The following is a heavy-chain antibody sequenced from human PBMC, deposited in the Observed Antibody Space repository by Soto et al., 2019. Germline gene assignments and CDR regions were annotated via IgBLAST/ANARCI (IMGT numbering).Heavy chain of an antibody. CDR3: ARGRGVYGAFDI. D-gene: IGHD6-13*01. CDR2: INHSGST. J-gene: IGHJ3*02. CDR1: GGSFSGYY. V-gene: IGHV4-34*01. Sequence: PSDTLSLTCAVYGGSFSGYYWSWIRQPPGKGLEWIGEINHSGSTNYNPSLKSRVTISVDTSKNQFSLKLSSVTAADTAVYYCARGRGVYGAFDIWGQGTMVTVSS.